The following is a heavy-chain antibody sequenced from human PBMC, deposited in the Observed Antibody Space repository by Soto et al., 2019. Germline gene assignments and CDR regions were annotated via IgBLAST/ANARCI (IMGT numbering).Heavy chain of an antibody. J-gene: IGHJ4*02. CDR3: ARGWGYDSNDYYYAY. Sequence: EVQLLESGGGLVQPGGSLRLSCAASGFTFTNYAMTWVRQAPGKGLEWVSTISGSGGDTYYADSIKGRFTISRDNSKNTLYLQMNSLRAVDTAVYYCARGWGYDSNDYYYAYWGQGTLVIVSS. D-gene: IGHD3-22*01. CDR1: GFTFTNYA. CDR2: ISGSGGDT. V-gene: IGHV3-23*01.